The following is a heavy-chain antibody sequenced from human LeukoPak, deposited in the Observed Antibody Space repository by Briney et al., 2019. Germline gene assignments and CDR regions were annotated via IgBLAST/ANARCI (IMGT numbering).Heavy chain of an antibody. V-gene: IGHV4-34*01. Sequence: SETLSLTCAVYGGSFSGYYWSWIRQPPGKGLEWIGEINHSGSTNYNPSLKSRVTISVDTSKNQFSLKLSSATAADTAVYYCARGTPPSATNDYWGQGTLVTVSS. CDR1: GGSFSGYY. D-gene: IGHD2-8*01. CDR3: ARGTPPSATNDY. J-gene: IGHJ4*02. CDR2: INHSGST.